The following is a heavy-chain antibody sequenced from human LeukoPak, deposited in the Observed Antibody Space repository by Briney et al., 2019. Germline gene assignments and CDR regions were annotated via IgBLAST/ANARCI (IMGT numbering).Heavy chain of an antibody. Sequence: GGSLRLSCAASGFTFSSYAMSWVRQAPGKGLEWVSGISGSGGSTYYADSVKGRFTISRDNSKNTLYLQMNSLRAEDTAVYYCARAESDMVTPYYMDVWGKGTTVTVSS. D-gene: IGHD5-18*01. V-gene: IGHV3-23*01. CDR1: GFTFSSYA. J-gene: IGHJ6*03. CDR2: ISGSGGST. CDR3: ARAESDMVTPYYMDV.